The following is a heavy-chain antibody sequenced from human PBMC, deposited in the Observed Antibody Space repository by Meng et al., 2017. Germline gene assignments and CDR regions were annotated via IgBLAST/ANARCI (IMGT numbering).Heavy chain of an antibody. J-gene: IGHJ4*02. CDR3: ARDTNGYCSGGSCYALVN. Sequence: QHWGAGLLKPSVARALTIPVYHSSFSCYYRSWIRQPAGKGLEWVGEINHSGSTNNNPSLKSRVTISVDKSKKQFSLKLSSVTAADTAVYYCARDTNGYCSGGSCYALVNWGQGTLVTVSS. V-gene: IGHV4-34*01. CDR1: HSSFSCYY. CDR2: INHSGST. D-gene: IGHD2-15*01.